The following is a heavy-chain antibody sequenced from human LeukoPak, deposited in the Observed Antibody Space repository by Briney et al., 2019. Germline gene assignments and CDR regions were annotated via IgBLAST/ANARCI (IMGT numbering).Heavy chain of an antibody. CDR2: ISAYNGNT. V-gene: IGHV1-18*01. Sequence: ASVKVSCKASGYTFTSYGISWVRQAPGQGLEWMGWISAYNGNTNYAQKLQGRVTMTTDTSTSTAYMELSSLRSEDTAVYYCAREYNYRNGYYGPGIQRSGFYYYYYGMDVWGQGTTVTVSS. CDR1: GYTFTSYG. CDR3: AREYNYRNGYYGPGIQRSGFYYYYYGMDV. J-gene: IGHJ6*02. D-gene: IGHD3-10*01.